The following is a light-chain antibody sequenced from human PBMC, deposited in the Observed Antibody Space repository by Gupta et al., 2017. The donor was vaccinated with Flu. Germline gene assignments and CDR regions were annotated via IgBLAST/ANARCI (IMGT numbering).Light chain of an antibody. CDR1: SSDVGGYNY. V-gene: IGLV2-14*01. Sequence: TISCTGNSSDVGGYNYVSWYQQHPGKAPNLMIYEVSNRPSGVSNRFSGSKSGNTASLTISGLQAEDEADYYCSSYTSSSTLHWVFGGGTKLTVL. CDR2: EVS. J-gene: IGLJ3*02. CDR3: SSYTSSSTLHWV.